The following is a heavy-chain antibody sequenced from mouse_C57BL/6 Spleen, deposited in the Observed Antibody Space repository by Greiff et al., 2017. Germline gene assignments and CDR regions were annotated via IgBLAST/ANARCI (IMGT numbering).Heavy chain of an antibody. CDR3: ANGYYGFYWYFDV. J-gene: IGHJ1*03. Sequence: EVQLQESGPELVKPGASVKMSCKASGYTFTDYNMHWVKQSHGKSLEWIGYINPNNGGTSYNQKFKGKATLTVNKSSSTAYMELSSLTSEDSAVYYCANGYYGFYWYFDVWGTGTTVTVSS. CDR1: GYTFTDYN. V-gene: IGHV1-22*01. D-gene: IGHD2-3*01. CDR2: INPNNGGT.